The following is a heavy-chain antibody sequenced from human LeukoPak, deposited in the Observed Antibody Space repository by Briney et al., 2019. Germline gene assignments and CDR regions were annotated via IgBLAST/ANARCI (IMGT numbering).Heavy chain of an antibody. CDR3: TKARDFWTRRFFDS. CDR2: IEKDGNTK. CDR1: GFTFSSYG. D-gene: IGHD3/OR15-3a*01. J-gene: IGHJ4*02. Sequence: GGSLSLSCAASGFTFSSYGMHWVRQAPGKGLEWVAFIEKDGNTKYYTDSVRGRFAISRDNSKNTLYLQMSSLRTEDTAMFYCTKARDFWTRRFFDSWAQGTLVTVFS. V-gene: IGHV3-30*02.